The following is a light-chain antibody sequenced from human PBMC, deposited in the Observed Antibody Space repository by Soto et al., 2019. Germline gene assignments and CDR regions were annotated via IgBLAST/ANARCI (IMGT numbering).Light chain of an antibody. CDR2: KAS. J-gene: IGKJ4*01. CDR3: LQYKTYPPG. V-gene: IGKV1-5*03. Sequence: DIQMTQSPSTLSASVGDRVTITCRASQSLGTWLAWYQHKPGKAPKLLIYKASSLQSGVPSRFRAAGSGKEFTLTISSLQPDEFASYYRLQYKTYPPGFVGGTKVEIK. CDR1: QSLGTW.